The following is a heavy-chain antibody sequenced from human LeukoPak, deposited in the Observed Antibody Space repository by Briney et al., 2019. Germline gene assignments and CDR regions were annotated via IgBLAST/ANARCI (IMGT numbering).Heavy chain of an antibody. CDR2: IYTCGST. V-gene: IGHV4-4*07. CDR3: ARVTGYCSSTSCYTPLNYYYMDV. CDR1: GGSISSYY. Sequence: SETLSLTCTVSGGSISSYYWSWIRQPAGKELEWIGRIYTCGSTNYNPSLKSRATMSVDTSKNQFSLKLSSVTAADTAVYYCARVTGYCSSTSCYTPLNYYYMDVWGKGTTVTVSS. J-gene: IGHJ6*03. D-gene: IGHD2-2*02.